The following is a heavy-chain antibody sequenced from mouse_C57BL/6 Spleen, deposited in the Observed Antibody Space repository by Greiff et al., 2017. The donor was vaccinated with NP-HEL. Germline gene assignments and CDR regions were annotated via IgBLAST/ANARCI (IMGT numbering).Heavy chain of an antibody. CDR3: AIISSAWFAY. CDR1: GYTFTDYY. J-gene: IGHJ3*01. D-gene: IGHD3-1*01. Sequence: VQLQQSGAELVRPGASVKLSCKASGYTFTDYYINWVKQRPGQGLEWIARIYPGSGNTYYNEKFKGEATLTAEKSSSTAYMQRSSLTSEDSAVYFCAIISSAWFAYWGQGTLVTVSA. V-gene: IGHV1-76*01. CDR2: IYPGSGNT.